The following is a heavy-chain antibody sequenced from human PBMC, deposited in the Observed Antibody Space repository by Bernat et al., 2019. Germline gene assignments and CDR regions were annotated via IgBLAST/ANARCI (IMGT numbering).Heavy chain of an antibody. V-gene: IGHV3-23*04. J-gene: IGHJ3*02. CDR1: RFTISSYA. CDR3: AKASGSYYGRGAFDI. CDR2: ISQSGGST. Sequence: EVQVVESGGGLVQPGGSLKVSCAASRFTISSYAMSWVRQAPGKGLEWVSGISQSGGSTNYADSVKGRFIISRDNSKNTLYLQMNSLRAEDTAVYYCAKASGSYYGRGAFDIWGQGTMVTVSS. D-gene: IGHD1-26*01.